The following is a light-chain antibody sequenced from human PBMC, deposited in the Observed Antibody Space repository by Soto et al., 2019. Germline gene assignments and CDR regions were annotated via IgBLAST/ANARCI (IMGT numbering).Light chain of an antibody. Sequence: DIQMSQSPSFVSAAVGDRVTLTCRASQDIGNLFVWYQQKPGKAPTLLIYTTSKLQRGVPSRFSGSGSGTHFTLTISSLQPEDFATYYCQQASSFPRTFGQGTKVDIK. CDR2: TTS. CDR3: QQASSFPRT. V-gene: IGKV1-12*01. J-gene: IGKJ1*01. CDR1: QDIGNL.